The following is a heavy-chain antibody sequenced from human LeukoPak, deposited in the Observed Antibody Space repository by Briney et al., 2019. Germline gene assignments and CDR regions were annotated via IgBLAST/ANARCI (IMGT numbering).Heavy chain of an antibody. CDR2: IYYSGST. J-gene: IGHJ5*02. V-gene: IGHV4-59*01. D-gene: IGHD2-15*01. CDR1: GGSISSYY. Sequence: SETLSLTCTVSGGSISSYYWSWIRQPPGKGLEWIGYIYYSGSTNYNPSLKSRVTISEDTSKNQFSLKLSSVTAADTAVYYCARGSNCSGGSCYPINWFDPCGQGTLVTVSS. CDR3: ARGSNCSGGSCYPINWFDP.